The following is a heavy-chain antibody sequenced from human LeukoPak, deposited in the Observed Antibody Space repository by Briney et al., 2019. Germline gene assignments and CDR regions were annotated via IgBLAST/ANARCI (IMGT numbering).Heavy chain of an antibody. CDR1: GYTFTSYG. CDR2: ISAYNGNT. V-gene: IGHV1-18*01. CDR3: ARGPPYGGSYWYFDL. Sequence: ASVKVSCKASGYTFTSYGISWVRQAPGQGLEWMGWISAYNGNTNYAQKLQGRVTMTRDTSTSTVYMELSSLRSEDTAVYYCARGPPYGGSYWYFDLWGRGTLVTVSS. D-gene: IGHD4-23*01. J-gene: IGHJ2*01.